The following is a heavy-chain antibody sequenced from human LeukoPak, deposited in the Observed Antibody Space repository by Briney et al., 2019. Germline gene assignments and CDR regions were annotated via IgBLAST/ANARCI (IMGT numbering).Heavy chain of an antibody. D-gene: IGHD6-13*01. CDR1: GGSISSSSYY. V-gene: IGHV4-30-4*08. J-gene: IGHJ4*02. Sequence: PSETLSLTCTVSGGSISSSSYYWGWIRQPPGKGLEWIGYICYSGSTYYNPSLKSRVTISVDTSKNQFSLKLSSVTAADTAVYYCARERIAELVDYWGQGTLVTVSS. CDR3: ARERIAELVDY. CDR2: ICYSGST.